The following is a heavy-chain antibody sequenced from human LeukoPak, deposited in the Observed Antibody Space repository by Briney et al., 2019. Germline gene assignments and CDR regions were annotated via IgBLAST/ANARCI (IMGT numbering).Heavy chain of an antibody. D-gene: IGHD3-16*02. CDR1: GFTYSSYA. CDR3: AKSPTFGGVIVIGYYFDY. CDR2: ISGSGGST. V-gene: IGHV3-23*01. Sequence: QSGGSLRLSCAASGFTYSSYAMSWVRQAPGKGLEWVSAISGSGGSTYYADSVKGRFTFSRDNSKNTLYLQMNSLRAEDTAVYYCAKSPTFGGVIVIGYYFDYWGQGTLVTVSS. J-gene: IGHJ4*02.